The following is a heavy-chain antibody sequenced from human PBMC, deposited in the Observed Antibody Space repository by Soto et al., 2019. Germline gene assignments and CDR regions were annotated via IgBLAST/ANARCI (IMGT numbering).Heavy chain of an antibody. D-gene: IGHD5-12*01. CDR3: ARDSAIGYSGYAFDY. J-gene: IGHJ4*02. Sequence: SETLSLTCTVSGGSISSGGYYWSWIRQHPGRGLEWIGYIYYSGSTYYNPSLKSRVTISVDTSKNQFSLKLSSVTAADTAVYYCARDSAIGYSGYAFDYWGQGTLVTVSS. CDR2: IYYSGST. V-gene: IGHV4-31*03. CDR1: GGSISSGGYY.